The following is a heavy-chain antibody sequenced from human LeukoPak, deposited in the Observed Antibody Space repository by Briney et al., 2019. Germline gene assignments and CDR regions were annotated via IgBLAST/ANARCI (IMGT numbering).Heavy chain of an antibody. V-gene: IGHV4-34*01. Sequence: SETLSLTCAVYGGSFSGYYWSWIRQPPGKGLEWIGEINHSGSTNYNPSLKSRVTISVDTSKNQFSLKLSSVTAADTAVYYCARGRGYCSSTSCYALNHYYGVDVWGQGTTVTVSS. D-gene: IGHD2-2*01. CDR1: GGSFSGYY. CDR2: INHSGST. CDR3: ARGRGYCSSTSCYALNHYYGVDV. J-gene: IGHJ6*02.